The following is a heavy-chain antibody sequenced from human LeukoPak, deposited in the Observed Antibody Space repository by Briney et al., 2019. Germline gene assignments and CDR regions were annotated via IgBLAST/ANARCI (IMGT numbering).Heavy chain of an antibody. J-gene: IGHJ4*02. V-gene: IGHV3-33*01. CDR2: IWYDGSNK. CDR1: GFSFSSNG. Sequence: GRSLRLSCAASGFSFSSNGMHWVRQAPGKGLEWVAAIWYDGSNKYYADSVKGRFTISRDNSKNTLYLQMNSLRAEDTAVYYCARVSDYSNYFDYWGQGTLVTVSS. D-gene: IGHD4-11*01. CDR3: ARVSDYSNYFDY.